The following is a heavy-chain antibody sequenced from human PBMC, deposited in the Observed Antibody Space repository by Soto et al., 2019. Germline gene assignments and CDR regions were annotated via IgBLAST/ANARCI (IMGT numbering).Heavy chain of an antibody. D-gene: IGHD3-22*01. CDR3: ARGLGTTGHYYGLDF. J-gene: IGHJ4*02. CDR2: IYSGGST. CDR1: GFTVNNNY. V-gene: IGHV3-66*01. Sequence: EVQLVESGGGLVQPGGSLRLSCAASGFTVNNNYMSWVRQDPGKGLEWVSIIYSGGSTYYADSVKGRFSTSRDISKNMLFLQMNSLRAEDTAVYYCARGLGTTGHYYGLDFWGQGTLVTVSS.